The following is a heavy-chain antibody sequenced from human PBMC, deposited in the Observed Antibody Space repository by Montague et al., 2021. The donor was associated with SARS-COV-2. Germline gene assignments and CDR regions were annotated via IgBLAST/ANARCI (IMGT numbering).Heavy chain of an antibody. V-gene: IGHV4-39*01. Sequence: SETLSLTCTVSGGSISSSSYYWGWIRQPPGKGLEWIGSIYYSGSTYYNPSLKSRVTISVNTSKNQFSLKLSSVTAADMAVYYCARLRQLLRSYFDYWGQGTLVTVSS. J-gene: IGHJ4*02. CDR3: ARLRQLLRSYFDY. CDR1: GGSISSSSYY. CDR2: IYYSGST. D-gene: IGHD5-24*01.